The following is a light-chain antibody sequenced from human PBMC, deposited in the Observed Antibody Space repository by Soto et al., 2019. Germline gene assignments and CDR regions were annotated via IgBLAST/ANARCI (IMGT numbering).Light chain of an antibody. CDR3: LQYNSYPWT. J-gene: IGKJ1*01. V-gene: IGKV1-5*03. CDR1: QTISIW. CDR2: KAS. Sequence: DIQMTQSPSTLSASVGDSVTITCRASQTISIWLAWYPQKPGKAPKLLIYKASDLGSGVPSTFSGSASGTEFTLTISSLQTDDFATYYGLQYNSYPWTFGQGTKVEI.